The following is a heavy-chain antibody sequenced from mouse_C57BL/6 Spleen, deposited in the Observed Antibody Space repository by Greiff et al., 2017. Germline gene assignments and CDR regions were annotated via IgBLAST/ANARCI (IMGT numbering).Heavy chain of an antibody. Sequence: VQLQQSGPELVKPGASVKISYKASGYTFTDYYINWVKQRPGQGLEWIGWIFPGSGSTYYNEKFKGKATLTVDKSSSTAYMLLSSLTSEDSAVYFCASFITTVVAPDYWGQGTTLTVSS. CDR1: GYTFTDYY. D-gene: IGHD1-1*01. CDR3: ASFITTVVAPDY. V-gene: IGHV1-75*01. J-gene: IGHJ2*01. CDR2: IFPGSGST.